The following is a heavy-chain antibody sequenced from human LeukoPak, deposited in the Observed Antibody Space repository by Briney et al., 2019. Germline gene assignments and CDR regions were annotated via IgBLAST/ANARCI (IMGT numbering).Heavy chain of an antibody. J-gene: IGHJ3*02. V-gene: IGHV3-74*01. CDR2: INSDGSST. CDR3: ARDFTGYSYGYKSLDAFDI. Sequence: PGGSLRLSCAASGFTFSSYWMHWVRQAPGKGLVWVSRINSDGSSTSYADSVKGRFTISRDNAKNTLYLQMNSLRAEDTAVYYCARDFTGYSYGYKSLDAFDIWGQGTMVTVSS. D-gene: IGHD5-18*01. CDR1: GFTFSSYW.